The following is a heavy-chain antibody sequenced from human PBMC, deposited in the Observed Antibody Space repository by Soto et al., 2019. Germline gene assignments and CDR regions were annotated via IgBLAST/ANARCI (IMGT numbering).Heavy chain of an antibody. CDR1: GFSLTTSGVG. D-gene: IGHD3-3*01. J-gene: IGHJ4*02. Sequence: QITLNESGPTVVKPTETLTLTCTFSGFSLTTSGVGVGWVRQSPGKAPEWLAFIYWDDDKRYSTSLKSRLTITTATSKNQVVLTMANVVPADTATYYCAHRVLRAVFGLVTTTAIYFDFWGQGTPVVVSS. CDR2: IYWDDDK. CDR3: AHRVLRAVFGLVTTTAIYFDF. V-gene: IGHV2-5*02.